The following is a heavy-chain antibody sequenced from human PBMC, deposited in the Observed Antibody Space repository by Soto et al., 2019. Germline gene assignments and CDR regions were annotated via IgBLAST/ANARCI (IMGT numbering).Heavy chain of an antibody. D-gene: IGHD3-10*01. J-gene: IGHJ4*02. CDR3: ARGLWFGELPWYYFDY. Sequence: KPSETLSLTCTVSGGSISSYYWSWIRQPPGKGLEWIGYIYYSGSTNYNPSLKSRVTISVDTSKNQFSLKLSSVTAADTAVYYCARGLWFGELPWYYFDYWGQGTLVTVSS. CDR2: IYYSGST. CDR1: GGSISSYY. V-gene: IGHV4-59*01.